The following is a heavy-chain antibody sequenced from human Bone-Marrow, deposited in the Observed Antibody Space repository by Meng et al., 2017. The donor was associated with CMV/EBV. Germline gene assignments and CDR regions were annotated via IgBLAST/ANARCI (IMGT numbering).Heavy chain of an antibody. CDR3: ARAHLRGGYDY. V-gene: IGHV3-20*01. CDR2: INWNGGST. J-gene: IGHJ4*02. D-gene: IGHD3-10*01. Sequence: GESLKISCAASGFTFDDYGMSWVRQAPGKGLEWVSGINWNGGSTGYADSVKGRFTISRDNAKNSLYLQMNSLRAEDTALYHCARAHLRGGYDYWGQGTLVTSPQ. CDR1: GFTFDDYG.